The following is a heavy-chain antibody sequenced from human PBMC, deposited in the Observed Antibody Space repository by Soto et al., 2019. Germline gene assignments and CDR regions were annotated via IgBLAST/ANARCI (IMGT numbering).Heavy chain of an antibody. J-gene: IGHJ3*02. CDR1: GGSFSDYY. D-gene: IGHD1-26*01. CDR2: INHSGFP. V-gene: IGHV4-34*02. Sequence: QVQLQQRGAGLLKPSETLSLTCAVLGGSFSDYYWTWIRQPPGKCLKWIGEINHSGFPSYNPSLKSRLTLLVDTSTKEFSLNLSSVTAADTAAYHCVRGRAFMSRVAFDIWGQGTMVTVSS. CDR3: VRGRAFMSRVAFDI.